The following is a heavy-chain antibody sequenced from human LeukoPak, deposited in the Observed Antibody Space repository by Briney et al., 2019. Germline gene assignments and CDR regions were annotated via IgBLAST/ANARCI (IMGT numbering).Heavy chain of an antibody. CDR1: GGTFSSYA. CDR2: IIPIFGTA. Sequence: ASVKVSCKASGGTFSSYAISWVRQAPGQGLEWMGGIIPIFGTANYAQKFQGRVTITADESTSTAYMELSSLRSEDTAVYYCASPGSGSSDYYYYGMDVWGKGTTDTVSS. J-gene: IGHJ6*04. CDR3: ASPGSGSSDYYYYGMDV. V-gene: IGHV1-69*13. D-gene: IGHD3-10*01.